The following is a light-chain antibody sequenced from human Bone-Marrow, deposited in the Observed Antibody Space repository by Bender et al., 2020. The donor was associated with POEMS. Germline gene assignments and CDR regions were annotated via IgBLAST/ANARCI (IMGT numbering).Light chain of an antibody. Sequence: QSALTQPTSVSGSPGQSITMSCTGTNSDIGTYNYVSWYQQHPGEAPKLLIYDVSNRPSGVSNRFSGSKSGNTASLTISGLQAEDEADYYCSSYTSSFSYVFGTGTKVTVL. CDR2: DVS. CDR3: SSYTSSFSYV. J-gene: IGLJ1*01. V-gene: IGLV2-14*03. CDR1: NSDIGTYNY.